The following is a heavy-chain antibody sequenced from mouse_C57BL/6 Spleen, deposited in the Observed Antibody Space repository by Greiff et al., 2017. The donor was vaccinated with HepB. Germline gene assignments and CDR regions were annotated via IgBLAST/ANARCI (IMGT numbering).Heavy chain of an antibody. D-gene: IGHD2-4*01. J-gene: IGHJ1*03. CDR1: GYTFTDYN. CDR2: INPNNGGT. CDR3: ARRDDYLSYWYFDV. V-gene: IGHV1-18*01. Sequence: VQLQQSGPELVKPGASVKIPCKASGYTFTDYNMDWVKQSHGKSLEWIGDINPNNGGTIYNQKFKGKATLTVDKSSSTAYMELRSLTSEDTAVYYCARRDDYLSYWYFDVWGTGTTVTVSS.